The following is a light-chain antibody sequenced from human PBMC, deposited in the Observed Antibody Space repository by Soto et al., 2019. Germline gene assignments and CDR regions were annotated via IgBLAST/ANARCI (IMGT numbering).Light chain of an antibody. CDR3: HQSYGFPHT. CDR1: QTINNY. V-gene: IGKV1-39*01. CDR2: SAS. J-gene: IGKJ2*01. Sequence: DIQMTQSPSSLFASVGDRVTITCRASQTINNYLSWYQQKPGKPPKVLIYSASSLQSGVPSRFSGSGSGTDLTLTISSLQPEDFATYWCHQSYGFPHTFGQGTKVEMK.